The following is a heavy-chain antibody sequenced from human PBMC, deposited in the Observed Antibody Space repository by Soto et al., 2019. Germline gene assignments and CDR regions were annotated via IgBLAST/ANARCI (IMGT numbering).Heavy chain of an antibody. Sequence: KPSETLSLTCTVSGGSISSYYWSWIRQPPGKGLEWIGYIYYSGSTNYNPSLKSRVTISVDRSKNQFSLKLSSVTAADTAVYYCARNYRGAVAGLFDNWGQGTLVTVSS. V-gene: IGHV4-59*01. CDR2: IYYSGST. J-gene: IGHJ4*02. CDR1: GGSISSYY. D-gene: IGHD6-19*01. CDR3: ARNYRGAVAGLFDN.